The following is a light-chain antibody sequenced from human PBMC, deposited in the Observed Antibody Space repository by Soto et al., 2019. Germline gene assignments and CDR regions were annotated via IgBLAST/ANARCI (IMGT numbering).Light chain of an antibody. CDR3: CSYAGSRML. V-gene: IGLV2-23*01. CDR2: EGT. J-gene: IGLJ2*01. CDR1: SSDIV. Sequence: QSVLTQPASVSGSPGQSITISCTGTSSDIVSWYQQHPGKAPQLMLYEGTKRPSGVSNRFSGSKSGNTASLTISGLQAEDEADYHCCSYAGSRMLFGGGTKLTVL.